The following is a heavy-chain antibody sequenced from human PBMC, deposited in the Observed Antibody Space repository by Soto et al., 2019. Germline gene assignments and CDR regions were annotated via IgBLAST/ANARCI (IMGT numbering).Heavy chain of an antibody. CDR1: GFTFNDLY. V-gene: IGHV3-72*01. J-gene: IGHJ6*02. D-gene: IGHD1-20*01. Sequence: EVQLVESGGGLVQPGGSLRLSCAPSGFTFNDLYMDWVRQAPGKGLEWLGRIGDKANSYTTEYAASVKGRFTISRDDSKNSLYLQMNSLKTEDTAVYYCARDRYHYGLDVWGQGTTVSVSS. CDR2: IGDKANSYTT. CDR3: ARDRYHYGLDV.